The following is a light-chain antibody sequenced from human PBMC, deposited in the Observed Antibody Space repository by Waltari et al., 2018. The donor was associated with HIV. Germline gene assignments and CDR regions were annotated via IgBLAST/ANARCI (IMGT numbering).Light chain of an antibody. V-gene: IGLV2-14*03. CDR2: DVS. CDR1: SSHGGGYNY. CDR3: NSFTSSSTWV. J-gene: IGLJ3*02. Sequence: QSALKQPASVTGSPGQSITILCTGTSSHGGGYNYVSWYQQHPGKAPKLMIYDVSKQPSGVSNRFSGSKSGNTASLAISGLQAEDEADYYCNSFTSSSTWVFGGGTKLTVL.